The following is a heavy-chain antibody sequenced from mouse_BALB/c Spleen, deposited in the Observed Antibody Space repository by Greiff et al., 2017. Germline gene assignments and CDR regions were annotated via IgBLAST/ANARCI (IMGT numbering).Heavy chain of an antibody. CDR2: IDPANGNT. CDR3: ARYYYGREGGFYAMDY. J-gene: IGHJ4*01. V-gene: IGHV14-3*02. D-gene: IGHD1-1*01. CDR1: GFNIKDTY. Sequence: VHVKQSGAELVKPGASVKLSCTASGFNIKDTYMHWVKQRPEQGLEWIGRIDPANGNTKYDPKFQGKATITADTSSNTAYLQLSSLTSEDTAVYYCARYYYGREGGFYAMDYWGQGTSVTVSS.